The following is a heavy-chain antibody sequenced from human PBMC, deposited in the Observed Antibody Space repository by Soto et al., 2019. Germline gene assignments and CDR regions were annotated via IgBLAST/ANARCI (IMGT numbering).Heavy chain of an antibody. CDR1: GYTFTSYG. V-gene: IGHV1-18*01. Sequence: ASVKVSCRASGYTFTSYGISWVRQAPGQGLEWMGWISAYNGNTNYAQKLQGRVTMTTDTSTSTAYMELRSLRSDDTAVYYCARRARGSGYYGYYYGMDVWGQGTTVTVSS. CDR2: ISAYNGNT. CDR3: ARRARGSGYYGYYYGMDV. J-gene: IGHJ6*02. D-gene: IGHD3-3*01.